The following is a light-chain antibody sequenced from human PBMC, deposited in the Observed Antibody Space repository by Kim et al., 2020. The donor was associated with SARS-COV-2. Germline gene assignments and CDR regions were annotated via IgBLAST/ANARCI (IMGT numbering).Light chain of an antibody. J-gene: IGKJ5*01. Sequence: SPGERATLSCRTSQSVSTKLAWYQQKPGQAPRLLIYGASTRATGIPARFSGSGSGTDFTLTISSLQSEDFAVYFCQQYDNWPPITFGQGTRLEIK. CDR3: QQYDNWPPIT. CDR2: GAS. V-gene: IGKV3D-15*01. CDR1: QSVSTK.